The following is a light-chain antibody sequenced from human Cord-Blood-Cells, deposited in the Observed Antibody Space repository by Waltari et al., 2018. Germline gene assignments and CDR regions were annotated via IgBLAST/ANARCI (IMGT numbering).Light chain of an antibody. V-gene: IGKV1-39*01. CDR1: QSISSY. J-gene: IGKJ4*01. Sequence: DIQMTQSPSSLSASVGDRVTITCRASQSISSYLNLYQQKPGKAPKLLIYAASSLQSGVPSRFSGSGSGTDFTLTSSSLQPEDFATYYWQQSYSTPLTFGGGTKVEIK. CDR2: AAS. CDR3: QQSYSTPLT.